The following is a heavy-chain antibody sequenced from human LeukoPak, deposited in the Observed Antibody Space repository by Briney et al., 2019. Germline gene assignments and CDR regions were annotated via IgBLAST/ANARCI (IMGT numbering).Heavy chain of an antibody. Sequence: GGSLRLSCAASGFTFSSYAMSWVRQAPGKGLEWVSAISGSGGSTYFADSVKGRFTISRDNSKNTLSLQMNSLRAEDTAVYYCARGSTYYDSSGQVPFDYWGQGTLVTVSS. V-gene: IGHV3-23*01. D-gene: IGHD3-22*01. J-gene: IGHJ4*02. CDR1: GFTFSSYA. CDR3: ARGSTYYDSSGQVPFDY. CDR2: ISGSGGST.